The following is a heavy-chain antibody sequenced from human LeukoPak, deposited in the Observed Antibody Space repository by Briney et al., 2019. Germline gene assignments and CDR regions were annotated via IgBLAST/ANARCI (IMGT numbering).Heavy chain of an antibody. CDR3: ARDFSAAGSGVDY. CDR2: ISGNSVWI. V-gene: IGHV3-21*06. CDR1: GFIFKSYN. Sequence: GGSLRLSCAASGFIFKSYNMNWVRQAPGKGLEWVSAISGNSVWIYHAESLRGRFTISRDNAKNSLFLEMTSLRAEDTAVYYCARDFSAAGSGVDYWGQGTLVTVSS. D-gene: IGHD6-13*01. J-gene: IGHJ4*02.